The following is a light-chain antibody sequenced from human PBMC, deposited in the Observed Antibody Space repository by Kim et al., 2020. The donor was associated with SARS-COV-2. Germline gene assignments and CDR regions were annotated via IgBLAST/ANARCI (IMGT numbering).Light chain of an antibody. J-gene: IGKJ5*01. CDR3: QQNYTTLQIT. CDR1: QSISTH. CDR2: AAS. V-gene: IGKV1-39*01. Sequence: DIQMTQSPSSLSASVGDSVTITCRASQSISTHVHWYQQKPGKAPELLIYAASTLQDGVPSRFIGDGSGTYFTLTINGLQPEDFATYYCQQNYTTLQITFGQGTRLEIK.